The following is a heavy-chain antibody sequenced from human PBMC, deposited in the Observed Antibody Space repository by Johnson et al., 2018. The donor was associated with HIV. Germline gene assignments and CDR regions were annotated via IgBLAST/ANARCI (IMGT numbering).Heavy chain of an antibody. CDR3: ARDVREYSGSFDAFDI. V-gene: IGHV3-53*04. Sequence: VQLVESGGGLVQPGGSLRLSCAASGFTFSSNYMSWVRQAPGKGLEWVSVIYSGGTTYYADSVRGIFTISRANSKNTLYLQMNSLRPEDTALYYCARDVREYSGSFDAFDIWGQGTMVTVS. CDR1: GFTFSSNY. CDR2: IYSGGTT. J-gene: IGHJ3*02. D-gene: IGHD6-6*01.